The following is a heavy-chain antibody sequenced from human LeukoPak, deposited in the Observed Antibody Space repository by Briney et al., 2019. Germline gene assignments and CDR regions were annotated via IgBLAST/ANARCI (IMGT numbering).Heavy chain of an antibody. CDR3: ARAPDAFWSGYYPFDY. V-gene: IGHV4-34*01. Sequence: SETLSLTCAVYGGSFSGYYWSWIRQPPGKGLEWIGEINHSGSTNYNPSLKSRVTISVDTSKNQFSLKLSSVTAADTAVYYCARAPDAFWSGYYPFDYWGQGTLVTVSS. D-gene: IGHD3-3*01. CDR2: INHSGST. J-gene: IGHJ4*02. CDR1: GGSFSGYY.